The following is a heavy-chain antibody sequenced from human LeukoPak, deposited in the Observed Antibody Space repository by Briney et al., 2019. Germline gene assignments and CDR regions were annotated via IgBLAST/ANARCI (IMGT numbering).Heavy chain of an antibody. V-gene: IGHV1-69*13. D-gene: IGHD6-13*01. Sequence: AASVEVSCMASGGTFSCYAISWVRQVPGQGLEWMGGIIPIFGTANYAQKFQGRVTITADESTSTAYMELSSLRSEDTAVYYCARDVSGIATYWGQGTLVTVSS. CDR3: ARDVSGIATY. J-gene: IGHJ4*02. CDR1: GGTFSCYA. CDR2: IIPIFGTA.